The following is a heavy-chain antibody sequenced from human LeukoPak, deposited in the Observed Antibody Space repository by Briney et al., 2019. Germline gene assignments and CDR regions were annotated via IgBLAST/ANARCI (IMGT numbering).Heavy chain of an antibody. D-gene: IGHD6-13*01. CDR1: GDSVSSNSAA. CDR2: TYYRSKWYN. CDR3: ARESGSSWYRPPDAFDI. Sequence: SQTLSLTCAISGDSVSSNSAAWNWLRQSPSRGLEWLGRTYYRSKWYNDYAVSVKSRITINPDTSKNQFSLQLNSVTPEDMAVYYYARESGSSWYRPPDAFDIWGQGTMVTVPS. V-gene: IGHV6-1*01. J-gene: IGHJ3*02.